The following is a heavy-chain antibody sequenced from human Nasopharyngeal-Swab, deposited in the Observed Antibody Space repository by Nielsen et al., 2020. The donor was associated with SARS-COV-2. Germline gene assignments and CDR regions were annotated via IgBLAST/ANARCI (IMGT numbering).Heavy chain of an antibody. CDR2: ISAYNGNT. V-gene: IGHV1-18*01. D-gene: IGHD1-26*01. Sequence: ASVKVPCKASGYTFTSYGISWVRQAPGQGLEWMGWISAYNGNTNYAQKLQGRVTMTTDTSTSTAYMELRSLRSDDTAVYYCARDGGSYYDYYYGMDVWGQGTTVTVSS. J-gene: IGHJ6*02. CDR3: ARDGGSYYDYYYGMDV. CDR1: GYTFTSYG.